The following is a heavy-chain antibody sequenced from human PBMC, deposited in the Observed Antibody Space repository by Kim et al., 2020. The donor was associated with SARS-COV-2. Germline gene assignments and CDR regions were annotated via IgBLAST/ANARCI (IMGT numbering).Heavy chain of an antibody. CDR3: ARHLSSGWEV. V-gene: IGHV4-59*01. Sequence: SETLSLTCTVSGGSMNNYYWSWIRQPPGKGLEWIGYTHYSGHTNYNPSLKSRVTISLDTSKNQFSLKVTSVTAADTAVYYCARHLSSGWEVWGQGTTVTVSS. J-gene: IGHJ6*02. D-gene: IGHD6-19*01. CDR2: THYSGHT. CDR1: GGSMNNYY.